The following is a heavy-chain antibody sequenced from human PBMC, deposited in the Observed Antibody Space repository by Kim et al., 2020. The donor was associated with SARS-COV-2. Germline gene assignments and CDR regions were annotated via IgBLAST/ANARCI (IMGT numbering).Heavy chain of an antibody. J-gene: IGHJ5*02. V-gene: IGHV4-39*01. Sequence: TPSLKSRVTISVDTSKNQFSLKLSSVTAADTAVYYCATRLTDTAMGSPGPWGQGTLVTVSS. CDR3: ATRLTDTAMGSPGP. D-gene: IGHD5-18*01.